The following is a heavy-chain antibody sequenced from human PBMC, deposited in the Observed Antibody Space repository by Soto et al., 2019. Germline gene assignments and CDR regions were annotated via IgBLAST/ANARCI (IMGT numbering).Heavy chain of an antibody. Sequence: SLRLSCAASGFTFSNYGMHWVRQAPGKGLEWVAVIWYDGSNKYYADSVKGRFTISRDNSKNTLYLQMNSLRAEDTAVYYCARDYRPFVMVTIDYWGQGTLVTVSS. CDR3: ARDYRPFVMVTIDY. J-gene: IGHJ4*02. CDR1: GFTFSNYG. V-gene: IGHV3-33*01. CDR2: IWYDGSNK. D-gene: IGHD5-18*01.